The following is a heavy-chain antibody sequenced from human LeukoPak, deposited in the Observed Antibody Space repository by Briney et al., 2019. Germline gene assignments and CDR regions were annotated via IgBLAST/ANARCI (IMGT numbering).Heavy chain of an antibody. J-gene: IGHJ4*02. CDR2: ISSSSSYI. Sequence: PGGSLRFSCVASGFTFSTYSMNWVRQAPGKGLEWVSSISSSSSYIYYADSVKGRFTISRDNAKNSLYLQMNSLRAEDTAVYYCARDLGVQVATISLDYWGQGTLVTVSS. D-gene: IGHD5-24*01. V-gene: IGHV3-21*01. CDR1: GFTFSTYS. CDR3: ARDLGVQVATISLDY.